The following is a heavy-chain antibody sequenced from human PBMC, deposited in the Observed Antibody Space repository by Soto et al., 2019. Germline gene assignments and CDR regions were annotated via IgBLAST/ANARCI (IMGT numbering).Heavy chain of an antibody. Sequence: QVQLVQSGAEVKKPGASVKVSCKASGYTFTSYYMHWVRQAPGQGLEWMGIINPSGGSTSYAQKFKGRVTMTRDTSTSTVYMELSSLRSEDTAVYYCARAMGSGSYYPNTYYYYYYMDVWGKGTTVTVSS. CDR2: INPSGGST. V-gene: IGHV1-46*03. CDR1: GYTFTSYY. D-gene: IGHD3-10*01. CDR3: ARAMGSGSYYPNTYYYYYYMDV. J-gene: IGHJ6*03.